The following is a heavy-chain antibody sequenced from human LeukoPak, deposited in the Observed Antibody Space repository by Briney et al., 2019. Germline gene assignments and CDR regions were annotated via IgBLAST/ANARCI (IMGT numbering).Heavy chain of an antibody. Sequence: MPSETLSLTCTVSGGSISSYYWSWIRQPAGKRLEWIGRISSSGSTNYNPSLKSRVTMSVDSSKNQFSLNVSSVTAADTAVYYCARGGGWSDYWGQGTLVTVSS. CDR2: ISSSGST. D-gene: IGHD6-19*01. V-gene: IGHV4-4*07. CDR3: ARGGGWSDY. CDR1: GGSISSYY. J-gene: IGHJ4*02.